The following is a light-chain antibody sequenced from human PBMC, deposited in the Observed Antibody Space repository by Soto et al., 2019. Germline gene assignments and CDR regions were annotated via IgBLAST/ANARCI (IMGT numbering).Light chain of an antibody. V-gene: IGLV2-14*01. CDR3: TSYKSDSTYV. J-gene: IGLJ1*01. CDR1: STDVGRYNY. CDR2: DVS. Sequence: QSVLTQPASVSGSPGQSITISCTGTSTDVGRYNYVSWYQQHPGKAPKLMVYDVSNRPSWVSNRFSGSKSGITASLTISGLQAEDEADYYCTSYKSDSTYVFGTGTRSPS.